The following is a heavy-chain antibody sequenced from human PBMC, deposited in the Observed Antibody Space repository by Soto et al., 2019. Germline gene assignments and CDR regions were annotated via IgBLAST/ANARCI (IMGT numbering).Heavy chain of an antibody. V-gene: IGHV3-74*01. CDR2: INIDGSVT. CDR1: GRTFSKYW. D-gene: IGHD3-10*01. J-gene: IGHJ6*02. CDR3: GRGSGVRGATPYYYYAVDV. Sequence: GGSLRLSCAAAGRTFSKYWVRWFRQAPGKGLMWVSRINIDGSVTDYADSVRGRFTISRDNAENTLFLQLNSLTTDDTAVYFCGRGSGVRGATPYYYYAVDVWGQGTTVTV.